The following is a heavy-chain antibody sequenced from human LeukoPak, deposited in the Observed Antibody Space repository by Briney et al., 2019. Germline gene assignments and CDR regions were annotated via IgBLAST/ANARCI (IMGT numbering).Heavy chain of an antibody. CDR1: GGSISSYY. Sequence: SETLSLTCTVSGGSISSYYWSWIRQPPGKGLEWIGYIYYSGRSTYYNPSLKSRVTISIDTSKNQFSLKLSSVTAADTAVYYCARAGNDYGDPQAQGANQFDYWGQGTLVTVSS. CDR2: IYYSGRST. V-gene: IGHV4-59*08. J-gene: IGHJ4*02. CDR3: ARAGNDYGDPQAQGANQFDY. D-gene: IGHD4-17*01.